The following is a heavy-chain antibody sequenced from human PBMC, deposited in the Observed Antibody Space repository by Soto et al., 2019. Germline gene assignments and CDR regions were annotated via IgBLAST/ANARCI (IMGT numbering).Heavy chain of an antibody. CDR3: ARQTQPELPFALNWFDP. J-gene: IGHJ5*02. V-gene: IGHV6-1*01. Sequence: PSQTLSLTCAISGDSVSSNSAAWNWIRQSPSRGLEWLGRTYYRSKWYNDYAVSVKSRITINPDTSKNQFSLQLNSVTPEDTAVYYCARQTQPELPFALNWFDPWGQGTLVTVSS. D-gene: IGHD1-7*01. CDR2: TYYRSKWYN. CDR1: GDSVSSNSAA.